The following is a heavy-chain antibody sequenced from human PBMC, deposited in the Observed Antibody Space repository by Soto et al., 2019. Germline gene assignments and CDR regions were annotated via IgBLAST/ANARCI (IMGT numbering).Heavy chain of an antibody. J-gene: IGHJ4*02. Sequence: GGSLRLSXAASGFTFSNYAMSWVRQAPGKGLEWVSAISGSGDSTYYADSVKGRFTISRDNSKNTLYLQMNSLRAEDTAVYYCAKGSHWGAYDFWSGYSNVGPFDYWGQGTLVTVSS. V-gene: IGHV3-23*01. CDR1: GFTFSNYA. CDR3: AKGSHWGAYDFWSGYSNVGPFDY. D-gene: IGHD3-3*01. CDR2: ISGSGDST.